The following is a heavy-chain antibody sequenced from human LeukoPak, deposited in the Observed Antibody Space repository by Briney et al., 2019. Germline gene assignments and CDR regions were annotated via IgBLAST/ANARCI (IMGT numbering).Heavy chain of an antibody. CDR1: GFTFKNYW. J-gene: IGHJ4*02. Sequence: GSLRLSCAASGFTFKNYWMHWVRQPPGEGLEWIGEVHLSGRTHYNPSLESRVTMSVDMSENHISLRLTSVTAADTAVYYCAREGGPYRPLDYSGQGTLVTVSS. CDR3: AREGGPYRPLDY. V-gene: IGHV4-4*02. CDR2: VHLSGRT.